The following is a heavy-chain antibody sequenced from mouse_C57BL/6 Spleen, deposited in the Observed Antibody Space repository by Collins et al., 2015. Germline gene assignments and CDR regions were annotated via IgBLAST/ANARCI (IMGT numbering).Heavy chain of an antibody. Sequence: EVQLQQSGAELVKPGASVKLSCTASGFNIKDTYMHWVKQRPEQGLEWIGRIDPANGNTKYDPKFQGKATITADTSSNTAYLQLSSLTSEDTAVYYCARHYDYGGDYAMDYWGQGTSVTVSS. CDR1: GFNIKDTY. CDR3: ARHYDYGGDYAMDY. CDR2: IDPANGNT. D-gene: IGHD2-4*01. V-gene: IGHV14-3*02. J-gene: IGHJ4*01.